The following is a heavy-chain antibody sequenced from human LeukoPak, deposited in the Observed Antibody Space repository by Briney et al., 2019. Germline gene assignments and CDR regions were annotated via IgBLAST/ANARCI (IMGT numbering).Heavy chain of an antibody. V-gene: IGHV3-23*01. Sequence: GGSLRLSCAASGFTFSSYAMSWVRQAPGKGLEWVSTISGSGGSTYYADSVKGRFTISRDNSKNTLYLQMNSLRAEDTAVYCCAKAGFDFWSPSIDYWGQGTLVTVSS. CDR1: GFTFSSYA. D-gene: IGHD3-3*01. J-gene: IGHJ4*02. CDR3: AKAGFDFWSPSIDY. CDR2: ISGSGGST.